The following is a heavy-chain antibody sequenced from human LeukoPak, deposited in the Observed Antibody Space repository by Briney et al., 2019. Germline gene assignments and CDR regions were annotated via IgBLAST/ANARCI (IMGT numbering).Heavy chain of an antibody. CDR3: ATGPRLLSLEGSSYYGMDV. J-gene: IGHJ6*04. V-gene: IGHV1-24*01. CDR2: FDPEDGET. D-gene: IGHD3-3*01. Sequence: ASVKVSCKVSGYTLTELSMHWVRQAPGKGLEWMGGFDPEDGETIYAQKFQGRVTMTEDTSTDTAYMELSSLRSEDTAVYYCATGPRLLSLEGSSYYGMDVWGKGTTVTVSS. CDR1: GYTLTELS.